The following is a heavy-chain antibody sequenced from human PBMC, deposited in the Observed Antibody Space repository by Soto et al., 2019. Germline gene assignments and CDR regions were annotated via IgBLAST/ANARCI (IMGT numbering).Heavy chain of an antibody. D-gene: IGHD3-10*01. Sequence: QVHLVQSGAEVKKPGSSVRVSCKTSGGTFSSYSFTWVRQAPGQGLVWMGEIIPILNTANFAQKFQSRVTTTATEPTSTVYMDLSSLSPDDTAVYYCARVDYDSTYGFYYCGLDVWGQGTTVTVSS. J-gene: IGHJ6*02. V-gene: IGHV1-69*01. CDR3: ARVDYDSTYGFYYCGLDV. CDR2: IIPILNTA. CDR1: GGTFSSYS.